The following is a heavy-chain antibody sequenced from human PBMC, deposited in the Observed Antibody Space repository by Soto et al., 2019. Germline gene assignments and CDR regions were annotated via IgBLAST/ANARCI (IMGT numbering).Heavy chain of an antibody. Sequence: ESGGGVVQPGRSLRLSCAASGFNFSGYGMHWVRQAPGKGLEWVAIIRYDGSNEDYADSVKGRFTISRDNSKNTLYLQMNSLRAEDTAVYYCARDGVGATTFRGYFYYWGQGTLVTVSS. CDR2: IRYDGSNE. J-gene: IGHJ4*02. CDR3: ARDGVGATTFRGYFYY. D-gene: IGHD1-26*01. V-gene: IGHV3-33*01. CDR1: GFNFSGYG.